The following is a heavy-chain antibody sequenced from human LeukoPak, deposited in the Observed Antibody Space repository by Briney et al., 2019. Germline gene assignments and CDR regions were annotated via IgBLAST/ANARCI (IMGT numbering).Heavy chain of an antibody. Sequence: GRSLRLSCAASGFTFSSYGMHWVRQAPGKGLEWVAVISYDGSNKYYAVSVKGRFTISRDNSKNTLYLQMNSLRAEDTAVYYCAKGRLSVVDGVDYWGQGTLVTVSS. D-gene: IGHD2-21*01. CDR1: GFTFSSYG. V-gene: IGHV3-30*18. CDR3: AKGRLSVVDGVDY. J-gene: IGHJ4*02. CDR2: ISYDGSNK.